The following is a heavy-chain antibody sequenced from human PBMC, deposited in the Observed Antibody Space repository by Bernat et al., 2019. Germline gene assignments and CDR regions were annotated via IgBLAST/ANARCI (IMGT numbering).Heavy chain of an antibody. CDR2: ISAYNGNT. Sequence: QVQLVQSGAEVKKPGASVKVSCKASGYTFTSYGISWVRQAPGQGLEWMGWISAYNGNTNYAQKLQGRVTMTTDTSTSTAYMELRSLRSDDTAVYYCARAPWDIVVVVAATRWFDPWGQGTLVTVSS. D-gene: IGHD2-15*01. CDR1: GYTFTSYG. J-gene: IGHJ5*02. CDR3: ARAPWDIVVVVAATRWFDP. V-gene: IGHV1-18*01.